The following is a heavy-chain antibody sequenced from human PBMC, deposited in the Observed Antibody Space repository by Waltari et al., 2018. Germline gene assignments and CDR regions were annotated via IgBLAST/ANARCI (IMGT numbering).Heavy chain of an antibody. D-gene: IGHD3-16*02. V-gene: IGHV3-23*04. CDR1: GFTFNSYA. J-gene: IGHJ4*02. CDR3: ARVWGSYRSFDY. CDR2: LSASGGTI. Sequence: EVQLVESGGGLVQPGGSLSLSCAASGFTFNSYAISWVRQAPGKGLEWVSALSASGGTIYYADSVKGRFTISRDNAKNTVYLQMDSLRADDTAVYYCARVWGSYRSFDYWGQGTLVTVSS.